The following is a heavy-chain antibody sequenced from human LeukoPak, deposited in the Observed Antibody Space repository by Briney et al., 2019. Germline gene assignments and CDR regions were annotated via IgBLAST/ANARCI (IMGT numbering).Heavy chain of an antibody. D-gene: IGHD4-17*01. CDR1: GFTFSSYS. Sequence: GGSLRISCAASGFTFSSYSMNWVRQAPGKGLEWVSYISSSSTYIYYADSVKGRFTVSRDNAQNSLHLQMNSLRAEDTAVYYCASNVTTTPITTGGAFNIWGQGTMVTVSS. CDR3: ASNVTTTPITTGGAFNI. V-gene: IGHV3-21*01. J-gene: IGHJ3*02. CDR2: ISSSSTYI.